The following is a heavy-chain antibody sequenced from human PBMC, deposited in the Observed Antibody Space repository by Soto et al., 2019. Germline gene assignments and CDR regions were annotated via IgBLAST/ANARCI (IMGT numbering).Heavy chain of an antibody. J-gene: IGHJ6*02. V-gene: IGHV3-33*01. D-gene: IGHD5-12*01. CDR3: AREYSGYVRPRPHYYYYGMDV. Sequence: GGSLRLSCAASGFTFSSYGMHWVRQAPGKGLEWVAVIWYDGSNKYYADSVKGRFTISRDNSKNTLYLQMNSLRAEDTAVYYCAREYSGYVRPRPHYYYYGMDVWGQGTTVTVSS. CDR2: IWYDGSNK. CDR1: GFTFSSYG.